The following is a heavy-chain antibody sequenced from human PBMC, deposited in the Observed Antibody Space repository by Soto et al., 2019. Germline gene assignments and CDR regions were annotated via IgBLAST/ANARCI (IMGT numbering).Heavy chain of an antibody. D-gene: IGHD1-1*01. Sequence: QVQLVESGGGVVQPGRSLRLSCAAYGFTFRSYGMHWVRQAPGKGLEWVALMSFDGSNKYYADSVRGRFTISSDNSKITLYLQMDSLRPEDTAVYYCAKEFGWELQLSHPYYHSGMDVWGQGTTVTVSS. CDR2: MSFDGSNK. CDR1: GFTFRSYG. V-gene: IGHV3-30*18. CDR3: AKEFGWELQLSHPYYHSGMDV. J-gene: IGHJ6*02.